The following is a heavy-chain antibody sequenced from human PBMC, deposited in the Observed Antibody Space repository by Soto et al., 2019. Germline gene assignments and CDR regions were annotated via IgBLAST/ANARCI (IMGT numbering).Heavy chain of an antibody. J-gene: IGHJ6*02. CDR3: ARDRQYYYYGMDV. Sequence: SETLSLTCTVSGGSISSGGYYWSWIRQHPGKGLEWIGYIYYSGSTYYNPSLKSRVTISVDTSKNQFSLKLSSVTAADTAVYYCARDRQYYYYGMDVXGQGTTVTVSS. CDR1: GGSISSGGYY. CDR2: IYYSGST. V-gene: IGHV4-31*03. D-gene: IGHD6-6*01.